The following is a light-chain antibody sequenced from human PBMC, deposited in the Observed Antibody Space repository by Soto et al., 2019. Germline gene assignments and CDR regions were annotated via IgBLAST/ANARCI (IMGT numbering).Light chain of an antibody. J-gene: IGKJ1*01. CDR3: QQYNNWPRT. Sequence: AIQMTQSPSSLSASVGDRVAISCRASQDIRNTLAWYQQKPGEAPKLLIFAASNLQSGVPSRFSGSGSVTDFTLAITGLQPEDFATYYCQQYNNWPRTFGQGTKVDIK. V-gene: IGKV1-6*01. CDR1: QDIRNT. CDR2: AAS.